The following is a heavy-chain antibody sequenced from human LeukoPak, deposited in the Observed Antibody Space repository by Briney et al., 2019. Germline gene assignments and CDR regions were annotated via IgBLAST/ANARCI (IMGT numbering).Heavy chain of an antibody. J-gene: IGHJ5*02. D-gene: IGHD3-3*01. CDR2: INTNTGNP. CDR3: ARGEYTIFGVTSHFDP. CDR1: GYTFRNYA. Sequence: ASVKVSCKASGYTFRNYAMNWVRQAPGQGLEWMGWINTNTGNPTYAQGFTGRFVFSLDTSVSTAYLQISSLKAEDTAVYYCARGEYTIFGVTSHFDPWGQGTLVTVSS. V-gene: IGHV7-4-1*02.